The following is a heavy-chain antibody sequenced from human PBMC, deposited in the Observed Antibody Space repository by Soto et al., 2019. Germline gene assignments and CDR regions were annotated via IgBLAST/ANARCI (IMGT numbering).Heavy chain of an antibody. CDR3: ASIPYGNYVPCLDSPCDY. CDR1: GFTFSSYA. D-gene: IGHD4-17*01. V-gene: IGHV3-30-3*01. J-gene: IGHJ4*01. Sequence: PGGSLRLSCAASGFTFSSYAMHWVRQAPGKGLEWVAVISYDGSNKYYADSVKGRFTISRDNSKNTLYLQMNSLRAEDTAVYYCASIPYGNYVPCLDSPCDY. CDR2: ISYDGSNK.